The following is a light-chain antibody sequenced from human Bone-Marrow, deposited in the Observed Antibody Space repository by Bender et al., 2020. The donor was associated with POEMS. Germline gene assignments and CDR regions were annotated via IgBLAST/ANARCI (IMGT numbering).Light chain of an antibody. Sequence: QSALTQPRSVSGSPGQSVTISCTGTSSNVGAYDAVSWHQQHPGKAPKLMIYDVNKRPSGVPDRFSASKSGNTASLTISGLQAEDEADYYCTSYTSSDTRVFGGGTKLTVL. CDR1: SSNVGAYDA. J-gene: IGLJ2*01. CDR2: DVN. CDR3: TSYTSSDTRV. V-gene: IGLV2-11*01.